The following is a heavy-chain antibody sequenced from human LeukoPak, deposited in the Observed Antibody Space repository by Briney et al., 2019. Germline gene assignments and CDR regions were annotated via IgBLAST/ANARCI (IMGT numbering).Heavy chain of an antibody. J-gene: IGHJ4*02. CDR1: GGSISSYY. Sequence: SETLSLTCTVSGGSISSYYWSWIRQPPGKGLEWIGYIYYSGSTNYNPSLKSRVTISADTSKNQFSLKLSSVTAADTAVYHCARRGYSNGFYYFDYWGQGTLVTVSS. CDR3: ARRGYSNGFYYFDY. D-gene: IGHD3-22*01. V-gene: IGHV4-59*01. CDR2: IYYSGST.